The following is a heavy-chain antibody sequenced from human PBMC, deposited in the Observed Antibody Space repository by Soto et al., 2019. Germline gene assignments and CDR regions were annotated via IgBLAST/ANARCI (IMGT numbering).Heavy chain of an antibody. V-gene: IGHV1-2*02. CDR3: AIVYVWYDSHRNIFSY. D-gene: IGHD1-1*01. CDR2: INPNSGGT. Sequence: ASVKVSCKASGYTFTGYYMHWVRQAPGQGLEWMGWINPNSGGTNYAQKFQGRVTMTRDKSISTAYMELSRLRSDDTAVYYCAIVYVWYDSHRNIFSYWAQGT. J-gene: IGHJ4*02. CDR1: GYTFTGYY.